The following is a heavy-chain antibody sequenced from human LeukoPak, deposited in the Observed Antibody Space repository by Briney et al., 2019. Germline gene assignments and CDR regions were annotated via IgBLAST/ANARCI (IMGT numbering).Heavy chain of an antibody. J-gene: IGHJ4*02. CDR3: ARPDYGDTPPRY. D-gene: IGHD4-17*01. Sequence: ASVTVSCKASGYTFTTYAMHWVRQAPGQRLEWMGWINAGNGNTKYSQKFQGRVTITSDTSASTAYMELSSLRSEDTAVYYCARPDYGDTPPRYWGQETLVTVSS. CDR2: INAGNGNT. CDR1: GYTFTTYA. V-gene: IGHV1-3*01.